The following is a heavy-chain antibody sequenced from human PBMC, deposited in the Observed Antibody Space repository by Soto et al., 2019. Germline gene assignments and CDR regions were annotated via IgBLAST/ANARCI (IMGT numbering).Heavy chain of an antibody. D-gene: IGHD3-22*01. CDR3: ERLYDYSSCYTNFAS. CDR2: IYKSGST. Sequence: SSYYWSWIRQPPRKGLEYNGYIYKSGSTNYNPSLKSRVTISVDTSKNQFSLKLTSVTAADTAVYYCERLYDYSSCYTNFASWGQGTRVPFSS. V-gene: IGHV4-59*08. J-gene: IGHJ4*02. CDR1: SSYY.